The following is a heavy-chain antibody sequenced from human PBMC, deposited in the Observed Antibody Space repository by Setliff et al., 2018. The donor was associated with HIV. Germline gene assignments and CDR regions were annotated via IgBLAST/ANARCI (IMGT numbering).Heavy chain of an antibody. CDR2: ISPNFGHT. CDR1: GYTFTNFG. V-gene: IGHV1-18*01. CDR3: TRTSSSRPDAFDI. J-gene: IGHJ3*02. D-gene: IGHD6-13*01. Sequence: ASVKVSCKTSGYTFTNFGISWVRQAPGHGLEWMGWISPNFGHTNYAQNFHGRITLTVDTSTSRAYMELRSLRSDDTAVYYCTRTSSSRPDAFDIWGQGTMVTVSS.